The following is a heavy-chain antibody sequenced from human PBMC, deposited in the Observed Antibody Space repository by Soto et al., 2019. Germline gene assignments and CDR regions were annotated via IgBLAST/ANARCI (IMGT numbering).Heavy chain of an antibody. CDR2: IYYSGST. D-gene: IGHD4-17*01. J-gene: IGHJ4*02. CDR1: GGSISNTNYY. CDR3: ASSGGDYAGPFDY. V-gene: IGHV4-39*02. Sequence: QLQLQESGPGLVKPSETLSLTCTVSGGSISNTNYYWGWIRQPPGKGLEWIGSIYYSGSTFYNPSIKSRVTISVDTSKNHFSLKLTSVPAPDTAVYYCASSGGDYAGPFDYWGQGTLVTVSS.